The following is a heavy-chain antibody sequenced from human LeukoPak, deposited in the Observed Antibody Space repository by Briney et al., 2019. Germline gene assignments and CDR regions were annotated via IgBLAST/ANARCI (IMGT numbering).Heavy chain of an antibody. Sequence: ASVTVSCKASGYTFTSYYMHWVRQAPGHGLEWMGIINPSGGSTSYAQKFQGRVTMTRDTSTSTVYMELSSLRSEDTAVYYCARVSEGSGSYPTYFDYWGQGTLVTVSS. CDR3: ARVSEGSGSYPTYFDY. V-gene: IGHV1-46*01. D-gene: IGHD3-10*01. CDR2: INPSGGST. CDR1: GYTFTSYY. J-gene: IGHJ4*02.